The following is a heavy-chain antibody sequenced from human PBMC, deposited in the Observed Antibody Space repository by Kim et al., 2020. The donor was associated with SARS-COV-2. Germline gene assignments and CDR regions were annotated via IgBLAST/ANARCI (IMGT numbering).Heavy chain of an antibody. CDR2: ISSSGSTI. CDR1: GFTFSSYE. CDR3: ARDRLHPIYSSSWYDAFDI. V-gene: IGHV3-48*03. Sequence: GGSLRLSCAASGFTFSSYEMNWVRQAPGKGLEWVSYISSSGSTIYYADSVKGRFTISRDNAKNSLYLQMNSLRAEDTAVYYCARDRLHPIYSSSWYDAFDIWGQGTMVTVSS. J-gene: IGHJ3*02. D-gene: IGHD6-13*01.